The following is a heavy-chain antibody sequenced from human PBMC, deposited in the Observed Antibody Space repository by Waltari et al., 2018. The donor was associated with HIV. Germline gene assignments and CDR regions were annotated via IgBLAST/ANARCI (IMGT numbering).Heavy chain of an antibody. D-gene: IGHD3-10*01. J-gene: IGHJ4*02. CDR1: GFPFSFYW. CDR2: INQAGTER. CDR3: ATTHGSGDYDNDFDY. Sequence: EVRLVESGGGWVQPGGSLTLTCEPSGFPFSFYWLGWVRQAPGKGLEWVANINQAGTERHYVDSVRGRFTISRDNGKRSSFLQMNSLSVEDTAVYYCATTHGSGDYDNDFDYWGQGTLV. V-gene: IGHV3-7*01.